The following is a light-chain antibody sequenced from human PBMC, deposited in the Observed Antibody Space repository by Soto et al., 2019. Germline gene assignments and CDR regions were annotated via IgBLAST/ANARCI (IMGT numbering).Light chain of an antibody. V-gene: IGKV1-39*01. J-gene: IGKJ1*01. Sequence: TQSPGTLSASVGDRVTITCRASQSISTYLNWYQQKPGKAPKLLIYAASSLQSGVPSRFSGSGSGTDFTLTISSLQPEDFATYYCQQSYSTLWTFGQGTKVDIK. CDR1: QSISTY. CDR2: AAS. CDR3: QQSYSTLWT.